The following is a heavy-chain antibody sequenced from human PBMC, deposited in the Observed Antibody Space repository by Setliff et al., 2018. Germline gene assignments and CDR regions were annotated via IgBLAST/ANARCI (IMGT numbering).Heavy chain of an antibody. CDR2: IYNSGSA. CDR3: ASRCGGDY. J-gene: IGHJ4*02. Sequence: TSETLSLTCTVSGDSLSSSIDYWAWMRQPPGKGLEYIGCIYNSGSAIYSPSLKSRVTISVDTSKNQFSLQLSSVTAADTAVYYCASRCGGDYWGQGTLVTVSS. V-gene: IGHV4-61*01. CDR1: GDSLSSSIDY.